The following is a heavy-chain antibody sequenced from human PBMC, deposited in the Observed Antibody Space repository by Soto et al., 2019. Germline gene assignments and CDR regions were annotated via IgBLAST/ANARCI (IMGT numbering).Heavy chain of an antibody. V-gene: IGHV4-28*01. Sequence: ETLSLTCAVSAYSMNSSQWLGWIRRPPGKGLEWIGYIHYNGSTYYNPSLKSRVTMSVDRSKNQFSLKLSSVTAVDTAVYFCARSVTGSSFDYWGQGTLVTVSS. D-gene: IGHD1-20*01. CDR2: IHYNGST. CDR1: AYSMNSSQW. J-gene: IGHJ4*02. CDR3: ARSVTGSSFDY.